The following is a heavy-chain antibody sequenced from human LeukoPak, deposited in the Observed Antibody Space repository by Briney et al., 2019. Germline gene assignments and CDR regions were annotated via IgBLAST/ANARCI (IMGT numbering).Heavy chain of an antibody. D-gene: IGHD6-13*01. CDR1: GFTFSSYW. J-gene: IGHJ3*02. CDR3: AKDMGSSWFHDAFDI. V-gene: IGHV3-9*01. Sequence: GGSLRLSCAASGFTFSSYWMSWVRQAPGKGLEWVSGISWNGGSIGYADSVKGRFTISRDNAKNSLYLQMNSLRAEDTALYYCAKDMGSSWFHDAFDIWGQGTMVTVSS. CDR2: ISWNGGSI.